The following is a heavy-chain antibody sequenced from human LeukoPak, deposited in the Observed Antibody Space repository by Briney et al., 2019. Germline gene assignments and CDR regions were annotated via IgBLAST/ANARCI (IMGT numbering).Heavy chain of an antibody. CDR3: ARDRPRYCSGITCPLDY. CDR1: GFTFGSYW. V-gene: IGHV3-7*03. D-gene: IGHD2-15*01. CDR2: IKQDGSEK. J-gene: IGHJ4*02. Sequence: PGGSLRLSCAASGFTFGSYWMSWVRQAPGKGLEWVANIKQDGSEKYYVDSVKGRFTISRDNAKNPLYLQMNSLRAEDTAVYYCARDRPRYCSGITCPLDYWGQGTLVTVSS.